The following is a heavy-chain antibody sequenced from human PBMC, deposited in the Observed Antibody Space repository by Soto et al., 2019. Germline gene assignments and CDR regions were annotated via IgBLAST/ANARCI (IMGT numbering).Heavy chain of an antibody. D-gene: IGHD3-22*01. CDR1: GGTFSSYA. CDR2: IIPIFGTA. V-gene: IGHV1-69*06. Sequence: GASVKVSCKASGGTFSSYAISWVRQAPGQGLEWMGGIIPIFGTANYAQKFQGRVTITADKSTSTAYMELSSLRSEDTAVYYCARDRGIVVVRNYYYYGMDVWGQGTTVTVSS. CDR3: ARDRGIVVVRNYYYYGMDV. J-gene: IGHJ6*02.